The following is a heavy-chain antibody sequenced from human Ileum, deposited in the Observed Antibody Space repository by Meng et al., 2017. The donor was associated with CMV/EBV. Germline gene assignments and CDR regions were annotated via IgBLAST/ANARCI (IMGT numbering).Heavy chain of an antibody. J-gene: IGHJ4*02. D-gene: IGHD3-16*01. CDR3: ARDPRGGERRFDF. CDR1: GEPLSGYY. CDR2: INHVGST. V-gene: IGHV4-34*01. Sequence: CSVYGEPLSGYYGNWIRQSPGKGLQWIGEINHVGSTNYNPSLKSRVTISLDTSKNQFSLELTSVSAADTAVYYCARDPRGGERRFDFWGQGTLVTVSS.